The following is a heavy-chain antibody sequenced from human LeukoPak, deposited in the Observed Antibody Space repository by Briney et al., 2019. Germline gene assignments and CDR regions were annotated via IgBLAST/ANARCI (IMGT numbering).Heavy chain of an antibody. J-gene: IGHJ4*02. CDR2: FYNSGST. V-gene: IGHV4-4*07. CDR1: GGSISNYY. D-gene: IGHD3-16*01. Sequence: PSETLSLTCTVSGGSISNYYWSWIRQPAGKGLEWIGRFYNSGSTNCNPSLKGRVTMSVDTSKNQFSLELSFVTAADTAVYYCARVGDYALKDWGQGTLVTVSS. CDR3: ARVGDYALKD.